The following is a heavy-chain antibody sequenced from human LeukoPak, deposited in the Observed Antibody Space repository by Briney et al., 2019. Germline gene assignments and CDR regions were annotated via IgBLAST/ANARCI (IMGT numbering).Heavy chain of an antibody. Sequence: ASVKVSCKASGYTLTAYYIYWVGQAPGQGLEWMGRINHNSGGTDSAQNFQGRVTLTRDTSISTAYMGLSRLRSDDTAVYYCARGYCSGGTCYLVENWLDPWGQGTLVTVSS. D-gene: IGHD2-15*01. CDR1: GYTLTAYY. V-gene: IGHV1-2*06. CDR3: ARGYCSGGTCYLVENWLDP. J-gene: IGHJ5*02. CDR2: INHNSGGT.